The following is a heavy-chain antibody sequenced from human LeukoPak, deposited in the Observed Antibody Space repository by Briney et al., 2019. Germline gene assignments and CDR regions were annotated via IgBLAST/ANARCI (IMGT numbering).Heavy chain of an antibody. CDR2: ISSSSSTI. Sequence: GGSLRLSCAASGFTFSTYSMNWVRQAPRKGLEWVSYISSSSSTIYYGDSVKGRFTISRDNAKNSLYLQMNTLRDEDTAVYYCARDTMVRGVNPPYHFDYWGQGTLVTVSS. V-gene: IGHV3-48*02. CDR3: ARDTMVRGVNPPYHFDY. CDR1: GFTFSTYS. D-gene: IGHD3-10*01. J-gene: IGHJ4*02.